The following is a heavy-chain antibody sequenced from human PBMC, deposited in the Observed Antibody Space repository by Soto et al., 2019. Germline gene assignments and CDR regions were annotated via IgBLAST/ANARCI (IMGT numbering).Heavy chain of an antibody. D-gene: IGHD3-9*01. CDR1: GGSISSYY. J-gene: IGHJ4*02. Sequence: SETLSLTCTVSGGSISSYYWNWIRQPPGKGLEWIGYIYYGGNTNYNPSLKSRVTISVDTSKNQFSLKLSSVTAADTAVYYCARQPGYYDILTGYSTYYFDYWGQGTPITVSS. CDR3: ARQPGYYDILTGYSTYYFDY. CDR2: IYYGGNT. V-gene: IGHV4-59*08.